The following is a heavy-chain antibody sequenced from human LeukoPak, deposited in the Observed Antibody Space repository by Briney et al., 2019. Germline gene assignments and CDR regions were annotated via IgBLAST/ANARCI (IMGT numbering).Heavy chain of an antibody. CDR3: ARAGGGGSGSYEPPFDY. CDR1: GGSISSGGYS. J-gene: IGHJ4*02. V-gene: IGHV4-30-2*01. Sequence: PLSLTCAVSGGSISSGGYSWSWIRQPPGKGLEWIGYIYHSGSTYYNPSLKSRVTISVDRSKNQFSLKLSSVTAADTAVYYCARAGGGGSGSYEPPFDYWGQGTLVTVSS. D-gene: IGHD3-10*01. CDR2: IYHSGST.